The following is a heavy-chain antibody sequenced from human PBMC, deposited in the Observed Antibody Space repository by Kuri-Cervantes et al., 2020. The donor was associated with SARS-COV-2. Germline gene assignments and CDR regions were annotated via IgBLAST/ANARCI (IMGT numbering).Heavy chain of an antibody. CDR3: AKVVSYRYYYYMDV. D-gene: IGHD1-26*01. CDR1: GYTFTSYY. CDR2: IRYDGSNK. J-gene: IGHJ6*03. Sequence: SCKASGYTFTSYYMHWVRQAPGKGLEWVAFIRYDGSNKYYADSVKGRFTISRDNSKNTLYLQMNSLRAEDTAVYYCAKVVSYRYYYYMDVWGKGTTVTVSS. V-gene: IGHV3-30*02.